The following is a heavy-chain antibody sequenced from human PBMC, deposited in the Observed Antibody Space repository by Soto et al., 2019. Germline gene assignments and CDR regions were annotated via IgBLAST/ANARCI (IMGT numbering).Heavy chain of an antibody. CDR2: IKQDGSDK. CDR3: ARSVAGDCTCIAY. CDR1: GFTVSSYW. V-gene: IGHV3-7*01. Sequence: GGSLRHSCAASGFTVSSYWRSCDRQAPGKGLEWVANIKQDGSDKYYVDSVKGRFTISRDNAKNSLYLQMNSLRAEDTAVYYCARSVAGDCTCIAYWGQGTLVTSPQ. J-gene: IGHJ4*02. D-gene: IGHD6-19*01.